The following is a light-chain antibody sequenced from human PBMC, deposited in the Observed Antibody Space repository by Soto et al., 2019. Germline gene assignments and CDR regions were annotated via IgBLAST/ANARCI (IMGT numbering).Light chain of an antibody. V-gene: IGKV3-20*01. CDR3: QQYATSPLA. CDR1: QNVARNY. Sequence: ENVLTQSPGTLSLSPGESAALSCRASQNVARNYLAWFQQRPGQAPRLLIYDASTRATGIPDRFSGSGSGTDFTLTISRLEPEDCAVYFCQQYATSPLAFGGGTKVDI. CDR2: DAS. J-gene: IGKJ4*01.